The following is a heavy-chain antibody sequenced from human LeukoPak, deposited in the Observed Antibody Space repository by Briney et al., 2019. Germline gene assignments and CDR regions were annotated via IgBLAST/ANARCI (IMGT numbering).Heavy chain of an antibody. CDR1: GGSISSYY. Sequence: SETLSLTCTVSGGSISSYYWSWIRQPPGKGLEWIGYIYYSGSTNYNPSLKSRVTISVDTSKNQFSLKLSSVTAADTAVYYCARDGDHTAGAFDIWGQGTMVTVSS. V-gene: IGHV4-59*01. CDR2: IYYSGST. D-gene: IGHD5-18*01. J-gene: IGHJ3*02. CDR3: ARDGDHTAGAFDI.